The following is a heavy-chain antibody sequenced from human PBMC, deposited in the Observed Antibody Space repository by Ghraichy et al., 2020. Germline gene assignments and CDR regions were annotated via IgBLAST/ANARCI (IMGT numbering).Heavy chain of an antibody. Sequence: SGPTLVKPTQTLTLTCTFSGFSLSTSGVGVGWIRQPPGKTLEWLALIYWNDDKRYSPSLKSRLTITKDTSKNQVVLTMTNMDPVDTATYNCAHRRGSYGPPEFWGQGTLVTVSS. CDR1: GFSLSTSGVG. CDR2: IYWNDDK. J-gene: IGHJ4*02. V-gene: IGHV2-5*01. D-gene: IGHD5-18*01. CDR3: AHRRGSYGPPEF.